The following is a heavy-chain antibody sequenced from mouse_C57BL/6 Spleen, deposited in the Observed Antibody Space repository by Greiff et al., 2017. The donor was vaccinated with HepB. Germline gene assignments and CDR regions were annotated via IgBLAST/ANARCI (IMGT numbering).Heavy chain of an antibody. Sequence: VQLQQSGAELVKPGASVKLSCKASGYTFTSYWMHWVKQRPGQGLEWIGMIHPNSGSTNYNEKFKSKATLTVDKSSSTAYMQLSSLTSEDSAVYYCARRTSGYFDYWGQGTTLTVSS. CDR2: IHPNSGST. D-gene: IGHD3-1*01. V-gene: IGHV1-64*01. CDR3: ARRTSGYFDY. J-gene: IGHJ2*01. CDR1: GYTFTSYW.